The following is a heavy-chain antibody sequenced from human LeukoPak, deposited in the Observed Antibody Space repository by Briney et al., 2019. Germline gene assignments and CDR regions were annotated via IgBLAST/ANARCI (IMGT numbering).Heavy chain of an antibody. CDR2: INPSGGST. CDR3: ARVLGRRDGPFDY. V-gene: IGHV1-46*01. D-gene: IGHD1-26*01. CDR1: GYTFTSYD. J-gene: IGHJ4*02. Sequence: ASVKVSCKASGYTFTSYDINWVRQAPGQGLEWMGIINPSGGSTSYAQKFQGRVTMTRDTSTSTVYMELSSLRSEDTAVYYCARVLGRRDGPFDYWGQGTLVTVSS.